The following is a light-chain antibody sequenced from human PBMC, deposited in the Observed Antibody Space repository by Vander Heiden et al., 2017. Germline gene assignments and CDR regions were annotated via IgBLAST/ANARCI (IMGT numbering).Light chain of an antibody. V-gene: IGKV1-39*01. CDR1: QSISSY. CDR2: AAS. J-gene: IGKJ2*01. Sequence: DIQTPQSPSSLSASVGDRVTITCRASQSISSYLNWYQQKPGKAPKLLIYAASSLQSGVPSRFSGSGSGTDFTLTISSLQPEDFATYYCQQSYSTPGTFGQGTKLEIK. CDR3: QQSYSTPGT.